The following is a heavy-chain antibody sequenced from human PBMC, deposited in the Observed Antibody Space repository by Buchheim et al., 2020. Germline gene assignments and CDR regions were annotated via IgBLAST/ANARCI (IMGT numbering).Heavy chain of an antibody. CDR2: ISYDGSNK. V-gene: IGHV3-30*18. D-gene: IGHD5/OR15-5a*01. CDR3: AKDRVLYARLYYFDY. Sequence: QVQLVESGGGVVQPGRSLRLSCAASGFTFSSYGMHWVRQAPGKGLEWVAVISYDGSNKYYADSVKGRFTISRDNSKKTLYLQMNSLRAEDTAVYYCAKDRVLYARLYYFDYWGQGTL. CDR1: GFTFSSYG. J-gene: IGHJ4*02.